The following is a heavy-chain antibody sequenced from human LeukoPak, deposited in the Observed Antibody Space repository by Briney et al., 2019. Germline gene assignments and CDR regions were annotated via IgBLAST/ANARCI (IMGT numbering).Heavy chain of an antibody. V-gene: IGHV2-70*11. CDR2: IDWDDQK. Sequence: SGPTLVNPTQTLTLTCTVFGLSLNTYGICVGWIRQPPGKALEWLARIDWDDQKHYRTSLKTRLTISKDTSNSQVVLTKPTMGPGDTATYYCARRPVYGTAFDTWGEGTMVTLSS. J-gene: IGHJ3*02. CDR3: ARRPVYGTAFDT. CDR1: GLSLNTYGIC. D-gene: IGHD2-8*01.